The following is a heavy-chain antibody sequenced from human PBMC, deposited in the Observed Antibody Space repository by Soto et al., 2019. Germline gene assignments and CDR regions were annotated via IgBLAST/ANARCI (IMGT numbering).Heavy chain of an antibody. J-gene: IGHJ5*02. Sequence: QKQLVQSGPEVKKPGTSVKVSCKASGFTFSSSAVQWVRQARGQRLEWIGWIVVGSANTNYAQSFQERVTFTRDMSTRTAFMGLSSLAFGDTAVFFCAALFSPILPRTIFNLFDPLGQGTLVTVSS. V-gene: IGHV1-58*01. CDR3: AALFSPILPRTIFNLFDP. CDR2: IVVGSANT. D-gene: IGHD3-3*02. CDR1: GFTFSSSA.